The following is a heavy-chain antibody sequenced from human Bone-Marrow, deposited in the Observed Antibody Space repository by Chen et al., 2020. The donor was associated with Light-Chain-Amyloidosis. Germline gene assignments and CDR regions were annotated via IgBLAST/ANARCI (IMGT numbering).Heavy chain of an antibody. CDR3: VRGTVTTRYFDY. J-gene: IGHJ4*02. V-gene: IGHV3-20*04. CDR1: GFTFDDFV. Sequence: EVQLVESGGGVVRPGGSLRLSCAASGFTFDDFVMGWVRQVPGKGLEWVSGIDWNVGSTGYAASVKGRFTVSRDNAKNSLYLEMNSLRAEDTALYYCVRGTVTTRYFDYWGQGILVTVSS. D-gene: IGHD4-17*01. CDR2: IDWNVGST.